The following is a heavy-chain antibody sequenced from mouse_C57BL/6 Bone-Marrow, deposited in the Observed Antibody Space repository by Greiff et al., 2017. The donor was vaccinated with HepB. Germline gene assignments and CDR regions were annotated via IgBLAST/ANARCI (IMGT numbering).Heavy chain of an antibody. Sequence: VQLQQSGAELVRPGASVKLSCTASGFNIKDDYMHWVKQRPEQGLEWIGWIDPENGDTEYASKFQGKATITADTSSNTAYLQLSSLTSEDTAVYYCTTYDCYDSYYYSMDYWGQGNSVTVSS. J-gene: IGHJ4*01. CDR2: IDPENGDT. CDR3: TTYDCYDSYYYSMDY. V-gene: IGHV14-4*01. CDR1: GFNIKDDY. D-gene: IGHD2-3*01.